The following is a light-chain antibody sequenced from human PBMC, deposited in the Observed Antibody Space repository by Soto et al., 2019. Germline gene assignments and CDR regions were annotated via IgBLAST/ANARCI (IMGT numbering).Light chain of an antibody. CDR1: QTISNY. CDR2: AAS. V-gene: IGKV1-39*01. J-gene: IGKJ4*01. Sequence: DIPMTQSPSSLSASVGDRVTITCRASQTISNYVNWYQQKPGKAPHLLIYAASSLQSGVPSRFSGGGSGTDFTLTISSLQPEDFATYYCQQSFSTSALTFGGGTNVEIK. CDR3: QQSFSTSALT.